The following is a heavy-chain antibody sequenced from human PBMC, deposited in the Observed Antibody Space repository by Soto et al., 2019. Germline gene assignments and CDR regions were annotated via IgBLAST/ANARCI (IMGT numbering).Heavy chain of an antibody. CDR1: GFTFSDSD. D-gene: IGHD3-10*01. Sequence: PGGSLRLSCAASGFTFSDSDLNWVRQASGKGLEWVGRIRAKANNYVTTYAASVKGRFTISRDDSKNAAYLQMSSLKTEDTALYYCTRQVPAPGTGLDWFDPWGQGTLVTVSS. CDR3: TRQVPAPGTGLDWFDP. V-gene: IGHV3-73*01. J-gene: IGHJ5*02. CDR2: IRAKANNYVT.